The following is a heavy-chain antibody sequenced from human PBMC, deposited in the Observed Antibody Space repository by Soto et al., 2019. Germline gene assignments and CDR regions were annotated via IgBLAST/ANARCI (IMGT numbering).Heavy chain of an antibody. J-gene: IGHJ4*02. CDR3: ARGYCSGGSCYKPIDY. Sequence: SETLSLTCIVSTGSISGYFWSWIRQPPGKGLEWIAFIYDSGSTNYNPSLKSRVSTSVDTSKNQFSLKLSSVTAADTAVYYCARGYCSGGSCYKPIDYWGQGTLVTVSS. CDR1: TGSISGYF. D-gene: IGHD2-15*01. CDR2: IYDSGST. V-gene: IGHV4-59*01.